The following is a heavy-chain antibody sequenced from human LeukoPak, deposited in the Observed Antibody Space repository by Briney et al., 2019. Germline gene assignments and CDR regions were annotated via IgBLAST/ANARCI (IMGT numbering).Heavy chain of an antibody. CDR2: IYYSGST. CDR3: ARVRDSSSWYEVRYYYGMDV. D-gene: IGHD6-13*01. CDR1: GGSISSYY. Sequence: SETLSLTCTVSGGSISSYYWSWIRQPPGKGLEWIGYIYYSGSTNYNPSLKSRVTISVDTSKNQFSLKLSSVTAADTAVYYCARVRDSSSWYEVRYYYGMDVWGQGTTVTVSS. J-gene: IGHJ6*02. V-gene: IGHV4-59*12.